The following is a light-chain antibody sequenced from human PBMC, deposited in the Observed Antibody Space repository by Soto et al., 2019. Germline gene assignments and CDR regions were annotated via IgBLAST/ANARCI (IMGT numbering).Light chain of an antibody. J-gene: IGLJ1*01. V-gene: IGLV1-44*01. CDR1: SSNIGTNT. CDR3: AAWDDTLHAYV. CDR2: SFN. Sequence: QSALTQPPSASGTPGQRVTISCSGSSSNIGTNTVNWYQQLPGTAPKLLIYSFNERPSGVPDRFSGSKSGTSGSLAIRGLRFEDEAAYYCAAWDDTLHAYVFGTGTKSPS.